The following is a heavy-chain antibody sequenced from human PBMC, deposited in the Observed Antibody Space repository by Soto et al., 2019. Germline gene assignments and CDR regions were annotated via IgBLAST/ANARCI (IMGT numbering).Heavy chain of an antibody. V-gene: IGHV3-21*01. Sequence: LRLSCAASGFTFSSYSMNWVRQAPGKGLEWVSSISSSSSYIYYADSVKGRFTISRDNAKNSLYLQMNSLRAEDTAVYYCARGLRYYDSSGYLSEYFQHWGQGTLVTVSS. CDR1: GFTFSSYS. D-gene: IGHD3-22*01. J-gene: IGHJ1*01. CDR3: ARGLRYYDSSGYLSEYFQH. CDR2: ISSSSSYI.